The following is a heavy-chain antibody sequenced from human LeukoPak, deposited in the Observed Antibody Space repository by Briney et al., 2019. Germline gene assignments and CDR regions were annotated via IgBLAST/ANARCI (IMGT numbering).Heavy chain of an antibody. D-gene: IGHD2-2*01. J-gene: IGHJ6*02. V-gene: IGHV3-21*01. Sequence: PGGSLRLSCAASGFTFSSYSMKWVRQTPGKGLEWVPSIGRSGGYIYYADSVKGRFTISRDNAKDSLYLQMNSLRAEDTAVYYCARRPDCSSTDCYGMDVWGQGTTVTVSS. CDR1: GFTFSSYS. CDR2: IGRSGGYI. CDR3: ARRPDCSSTDCYGMDV.